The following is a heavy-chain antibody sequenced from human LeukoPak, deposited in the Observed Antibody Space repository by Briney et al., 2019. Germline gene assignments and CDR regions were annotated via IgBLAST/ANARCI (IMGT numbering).Heavy chain of an antibody. Sequence: GRSLRLSCAASGFTFSSYSMNWVRQAPGKGLEWVSSISSSSSYIYYADSVKGRFTISRDNAKNSLYLQMNSLRAEDTAVYYCARGHTFALTGFDYWGQGTLVTVSS. D-gene: IGHD3-9*01. CDR2: ISSSSSYI. V-gene: IGHV3-21*01. J-gene: IGHJ4*02. CDR1: GFTFSSYS. CDR3: ARGHTFALTGFDY.